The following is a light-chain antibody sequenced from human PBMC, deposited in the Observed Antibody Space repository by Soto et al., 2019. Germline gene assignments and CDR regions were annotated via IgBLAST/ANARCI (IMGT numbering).Light chain of an antibody. V-gene: IGKV1-5*03. J-gene: IGKJ2*01. Sequence: DIQMTQSPSTLSTSIGDRVTITCRASQSIGSWLAWYQQKPGKDPKLLIYEASILQTGVPLRFSGSGSGTEFTLIISSLHADDLATYYYQQYSRFSTFGQGTKREIK. CDR3: QQYSRFST. CDR1: QSIGSW. CDR2: EAS.